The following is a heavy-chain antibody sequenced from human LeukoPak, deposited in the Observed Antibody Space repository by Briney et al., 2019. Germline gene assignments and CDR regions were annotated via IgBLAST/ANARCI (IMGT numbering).Heavy chain of an antibody. CDR1: GYTFTSYY. D-gene: IGHD2-2*01. CDR3: ARVLPEDQLLSSALDY. CDR2: ISAYNGNT. V-gene: IGHV1-18*04. J-gene: IGHJ4*02. Sequence: ASVKVSCKASGYTFTSYYMHWVRQAPGQGLEWMGWISAYNGNTNYAQKLQSGVTMTTDTSTSTAYMELRSLRSDDTAVYYCARVLPEDQLLSSALDYWGQGTLVTVSS.